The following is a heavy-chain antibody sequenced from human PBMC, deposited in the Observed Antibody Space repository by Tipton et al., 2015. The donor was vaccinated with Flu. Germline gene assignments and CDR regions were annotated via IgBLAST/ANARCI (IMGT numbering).Heavy chain of an antibody. V-gene: IGHV3-23*01. Sequence: SLRLSCTASGFTFSRYAMSWVRQAPGKGLEWVSAIGGGGATTYFADSVKGRFTISRDNIRDTLYLQMDSLRDEDTAVYYCTRASTSYYYDSGSGYWGQGTLVTVSS. D-gene: IGHD3-22*01. J-gene: IGHJ4*02. CDR3: TRASTSYYYDSGSGY. CDR1: GFTFSRYA. CDR2: IGGGGATT.